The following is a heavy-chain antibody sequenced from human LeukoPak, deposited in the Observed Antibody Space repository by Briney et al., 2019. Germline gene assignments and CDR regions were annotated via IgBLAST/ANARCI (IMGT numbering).Heavy chain of an antibody. Sequence: ASVKVSCKASGYTFTSYYMHWVRQAPGQGLEWMGIINPSGGSTSYAQKFQGRVTMTRDMSTSTVYMELSSLRPEDTAVYYCAKDDAWLQFGDWGRGTLVTASS. CDR2: INPSGGST. CDR3: AKDDAWLQFGD. D-gene: IGHD5-24*01. J-gene: IGHJ4*02. CDR1: GYTFTSYY. V-gene: IGHV1-46*01.